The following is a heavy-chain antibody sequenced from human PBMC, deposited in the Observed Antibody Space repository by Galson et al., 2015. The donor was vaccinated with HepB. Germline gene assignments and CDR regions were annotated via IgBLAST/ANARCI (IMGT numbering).Heavy chain of an antibody. J-gene: IGHJ5*02. D-gene: IGHD4-11*01. CDR1: GYTFTTYG. CDR3: ARSTVTLNSDCFDP. V-gene: IGHV1-18*01. Sequence: SVKVSCKASGYTFTTYGITWVRQAPGQGLEWMGWISTYNGNTKYAQNLRGRVTMTTDTSTSTAYMELRSLRSDDTAVYYCARSTVTLNSDCFDPWGQGTLVTVSS. CDR2: ISTYNGNT.